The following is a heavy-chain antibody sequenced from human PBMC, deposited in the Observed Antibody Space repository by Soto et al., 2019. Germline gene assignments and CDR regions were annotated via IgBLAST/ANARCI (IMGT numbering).Heavy chain of an antibody. CDR2: IYYSGST. CDR3: ARDHNYDFWSGYYSNYYYGMDV. J-gene: IGHJ6*02. Sequence: QVQLQESGPGLVKPSETLSLTCTVSGGSVSSGSYYWSWIRQPPGKGLEWIGYIYYSGSTNYNPPLKSRVTISVDTSKNQFSLKLSSVTAADTAVYYCARDHNYDFWSGYYSNYYYGMDVWGQGTTVTVSS. CDR1: GGSVSSGSYY. D-gene: IGHD3-3*01. V-gene: IGHV4-61*01.